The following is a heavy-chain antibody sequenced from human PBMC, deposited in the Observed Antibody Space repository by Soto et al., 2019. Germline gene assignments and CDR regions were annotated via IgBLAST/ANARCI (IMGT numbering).Heavy chain of an antibody. J-gene: IGHJ4*02. CDR1: GFTFSSYG. Sequence: PGGSLRLSCAASGFTFSSYGMHWVRQAPDKGLEWVAVIWYDGSNKYYADSVKGRFTISRDNSKNTLYLQMNSLRAEDTAVYYCARDRAVEMATIYYFDYWGQGTLVTVSS. CDR2: IWYDGSNK. CDR3: ARDRAVEMATIYYFDY. V-gene: IGHV3-33*01. D-gene: IGHD5-12*01.